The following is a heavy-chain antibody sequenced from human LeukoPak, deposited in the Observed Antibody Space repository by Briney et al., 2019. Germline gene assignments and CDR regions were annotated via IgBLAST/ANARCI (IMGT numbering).Heavy chain of an antibody. CDR2: ISYDGGIE. J-gene: IGHJ4*02. CDR1: GFTFSDYG. Sequence: GGSLRLSCAASGFTFSDYGMHWVRQAPGKGLEWVAVISYDGGIEYYVDSVKGRLTISRDSSKNTLYLQLNSLRPEDTAVYYCAKDSRVYTSSSPGDYFDFWGQGTLVTVSS. D-gene: IGHD6-6*01. CDR3: AKDSRVYTSSSPGDYFDF. V-gene: IGHV3-30*18.